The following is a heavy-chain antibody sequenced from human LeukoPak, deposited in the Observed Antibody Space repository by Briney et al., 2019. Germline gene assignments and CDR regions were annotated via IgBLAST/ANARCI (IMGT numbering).Heavy chain of an antibody. CDR1: GGTFSSYA. V-gene: IGHV1-69*13. J-gene: IGHJ4*02. CDR2: IIPIFGTA. Sequence: SVKVSCKASGGTFSSYAISWVRQAPGQGLEWMGRIIPIFGTANYAQKFQGRVTITADESTSTAYMELSSLRSEDTAVYYCARSASSSSWYKEVLDYWGQGTLVTVSS. D-gene: IGHD6-13*01. CDR3: ARSASSSSWYKEVLDY.